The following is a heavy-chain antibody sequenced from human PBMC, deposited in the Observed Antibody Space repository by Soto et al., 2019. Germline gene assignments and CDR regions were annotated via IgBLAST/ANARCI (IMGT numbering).Heavy chain of an antibody. CDR3: ARGTCSSTSCPYNGFDP. CDR1: GGSISIGVYY. V-gene: IGHV4-31*03. CDR2: IYDSGST. Sequence: PAEALSLPCTVSGGSISIGVYYWCFFRQHPEKVSEWIGYIYDSGSTYYNPSLKSRVTISVDTSKNQFSLKLSSVTAADTAVYYCARGTCSSTSCPYNGFDPWGQGTLVTVSS. J-gene: IGHJ5*02. D-gene: IGHD2-2*01.